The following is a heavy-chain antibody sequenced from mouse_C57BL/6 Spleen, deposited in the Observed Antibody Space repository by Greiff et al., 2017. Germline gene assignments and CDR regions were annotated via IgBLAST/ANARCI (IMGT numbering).Heavy chain of an antibody. Sequence: VQLKQSGPELVKPGDSVTISCTASGYSFTGYFMNWVLQSHGKSLEWIGRINPYNGAPFYTQQFKGKATLTVDKSSSTVHMEIRGLTSEDSAVYYCARLGSYAMDYWGQGTSVTVSS. CDR2: INPYNGAP. CDR3: ARLGSYAMDY. CDR1: GYSFTGYF. V-gene: IGHV1-20*01. J-gene: IGHJ4*01.